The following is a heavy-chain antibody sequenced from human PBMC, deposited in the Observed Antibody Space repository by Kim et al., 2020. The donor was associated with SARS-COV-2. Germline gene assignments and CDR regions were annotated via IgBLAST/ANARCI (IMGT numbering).Heavy chain of an antibody. CDR3: ARGDRRGYDYDF. Sequence: SETLSLTCNVSGGSMNSGGYYWSWIRQHPGKGLEWIGCIYYSGNTYYNPTLKSRLTMAVDTSQNQFSLSLTSVTAADTAVYYCARGDRRGYDYDFGGQG. CDR2: IYYSGNT. CDR1: GGSMNSGGYY. J-gene: IGHJ4*02. D-gene: IGHD2-2*01. V-gene: IGHV4-31*03.